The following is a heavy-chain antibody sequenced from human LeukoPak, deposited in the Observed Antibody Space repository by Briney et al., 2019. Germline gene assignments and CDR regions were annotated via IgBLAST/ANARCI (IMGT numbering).Heavy chain of an antibody. V-gene: IGHV3-23*01. CDR2: ITGSGGST. D-gene: IGHD3/OR15-3a*01. CDR1: GFTFSSYT. Sequence: GGCLRLSCAASGFTFSSYTISWVRQAPGKGLDWVSGITGSGGSTYYADSVKRRFTISRDNSKNTLSLQMNSLRAEDTAVYYCAEGPGLSENWFDPWGQGTLVTVSS. J-gene: IGHJ5*02. CDR3: AEGPGLSENWFDP.